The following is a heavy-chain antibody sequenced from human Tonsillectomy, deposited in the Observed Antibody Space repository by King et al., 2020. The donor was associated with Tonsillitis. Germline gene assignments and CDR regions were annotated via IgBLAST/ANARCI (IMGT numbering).Heavy chain of an antibody. V-gene: IGHV1-69*01. CDR2: IIPIFGTA. J-gene: IGHJ4*02. CDR1: GGTFSNYA. Sequence: VQLVASGAEVKKPGSSVTVSCKASGGTFSNYAISWVRQAPGPGLEWMGGIIPIFGTANNAQQFHGGVTITADESTSTAYMELSSLRSEDTAVYYCARAKPDYDSSGQRTYYFDYGGQGTLVTVSS. CDR3: ARAKPDYDSSGQRTYYFDY. D-gene: IGHD3-22*01.